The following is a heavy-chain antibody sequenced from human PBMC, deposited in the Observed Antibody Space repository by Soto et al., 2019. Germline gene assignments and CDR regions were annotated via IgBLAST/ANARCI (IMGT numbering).Heavy chain of an antibody. CDR3: TRGPRVSSTGTGDH. V-gene: IGHV3-74*01. D-gene: IGHD1-1*01. Sequence: GGSLRLSCEVSGFTFSAYWMHWVRQVPGKGLIWVSRISDDGSTTTYADPVKGRFTISRDNAKNTLYLQMNSLRADDTGLYYCTRGPRVSSTGTGDHWGQGTLVTV. CDR2: ISDDGSTT. CDR1: GFTFSAYW. J-gene: IGHJ4*02.